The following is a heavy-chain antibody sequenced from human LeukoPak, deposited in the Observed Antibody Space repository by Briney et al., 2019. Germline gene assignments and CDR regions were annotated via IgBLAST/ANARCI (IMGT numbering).Heavy chain of an antibody. CDR2: INPNSGGT. CDR1: GYIFTGYY. J-gene: IGHJ5*02. V-gene: IGHV1-2*04. CDR3: ARVSNYGDPPWFDP. Sequence: ASVKVSCKASGYIFTGYYMHWVRQAPGQGLEWMGWINPNSGGTNYAQKFQGWVTMTRDTSISTAYRELSRLRSDDTAVYYCARVSNYGDPPWFDPWGQGTLVTVSS. D-gene: IGHD4-17*01.